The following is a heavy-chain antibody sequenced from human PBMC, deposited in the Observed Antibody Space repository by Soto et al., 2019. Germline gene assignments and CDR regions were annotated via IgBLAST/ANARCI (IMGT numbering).Heavy chain of an antibody. CDR1: GYTFTDYA. V-gene: IGHV1-3*01. J-gene: IGHJ4*02. CDR3: AKGSRMWTPDY. Sequence: ASVKVSCKASGYTFTDYAIHWVRQAPGQRLEWMGWIAPGNGNTKYSQNFQGRVTITRDTSATTAYMELSSLRSEDTAVYYCAKGSRMWTPDYWGQGTRVTVS. D-gene: IGHD2-21*01. CDR2: IAPGNGNT.